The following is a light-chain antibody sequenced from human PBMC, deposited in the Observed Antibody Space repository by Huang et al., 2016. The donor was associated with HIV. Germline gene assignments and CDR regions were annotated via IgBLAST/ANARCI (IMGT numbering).Light chain of an antibody. CDR1: QSLVYSDGHTY. CDR2: KVS. Sequence: DVMMTQSPLSLPVTLGQPASISCGSNQSLVYSDGHTYLNWFQQRPGQSPRRLIYKVSSRDSGVPDRFSGSGSGTDFTLTISRMEAEDVGIYYCMQGTHWPPSSGQGTKLEIK. J-gene: IGKJ2*03. CDR3: MQGTHWPPS. V-gene: IGKV2-30*01.